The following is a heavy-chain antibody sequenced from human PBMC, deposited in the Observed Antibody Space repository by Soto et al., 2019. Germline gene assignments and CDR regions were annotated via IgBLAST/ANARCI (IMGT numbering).Heavy chain of an antibody. D-gene: IGHD1-1*01. CDR3: VRDDDNDDKGIDY. CDR1: GFTFRNYG. J-gene: IGHJ4*02. CDR2: IPDDGSYQ. V-gene: IGHV3-33*01. Sequence: GGSLRLSCAVSGFTFRNYGMHWVRQAPGKGLEWVAVIPDDGSYQYYADSVKGRFTISRDNSKNTLYLQMNSLRAEDTAVYYCVRDDDNDDKGIDYWGQGTLVTVS.